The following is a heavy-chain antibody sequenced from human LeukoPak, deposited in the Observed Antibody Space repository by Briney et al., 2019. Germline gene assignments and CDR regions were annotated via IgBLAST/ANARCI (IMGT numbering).Heavy chain of an antibody. V-gene: IGHV3-49*03. D-gene: IGHD3-22*01. CDR1: RFTFGDYA. Sequence: GGSLRLSCTASRFTFGDYAMSWFRQAPGKGLEWVGFIRSKAYGGTTEYAASVKGRFTISRDDSKSIAYLQMNSLKTEDTAVYYCTRTGYYYDSSGYYYFWGQGTLVTVSS. J-gene: IGHJ4*02. CDR2: IRSKAYGGTT. CDR3: TRTGYYYDSSGYYYF.